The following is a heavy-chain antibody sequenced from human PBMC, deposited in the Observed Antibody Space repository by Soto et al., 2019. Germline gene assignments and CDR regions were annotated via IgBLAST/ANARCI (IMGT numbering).Heavy chain of an antibody. CDR1: GPTFCESA. CDR3: AADKSGYAH. J-gene: IGHJ5*02. V-gene: IGHV1-58*01. D-gene: IGHD3-3*01. Sequence: SVQVSCKDSGPTFCESAVMWVRQVRRHGLEWIGRIVVGNGNTHYARNLQGRLTITRDMSASIVYMELRGLTCDGTAVYFCAADKSGYAHWGQGSLVTVSS. CDR2: IVVGNGNT.